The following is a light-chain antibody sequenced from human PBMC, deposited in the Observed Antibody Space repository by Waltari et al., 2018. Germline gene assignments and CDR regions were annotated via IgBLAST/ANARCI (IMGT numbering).Light chain of an antibody. CDR2: GAP. Sequence: EIVLTQSPGSLSSSPGERVTLSCRASQSVSRALAWYQQKPGQAPRLLIFGAPNRATGIPDRFSGSGSETDFSLTISRLEPEDFAVDYCQHYVRLPATFGRGTKVEIK. V-gene: IGKV3-20*01. CDR3: QHYVRLPAT. CDR1: QSVSRA. J-gene: IGKJ1*01.